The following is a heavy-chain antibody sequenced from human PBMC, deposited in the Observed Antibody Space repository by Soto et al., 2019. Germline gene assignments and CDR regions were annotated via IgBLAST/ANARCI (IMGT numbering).Heavy chain of an antibody. CDR3: ARGNHPPTYYFEF. CDR1: GYSFTSYW. V-gene: IGHV5-10-1*01. J-gene: IGHJ4*02. D-gene: IGHD3-10*01. CDR2: IDPSDSYT. Sequence: PGESLKISCKGSGYSFTSYWISWVRQMPGKGLEWMGRIDPSDSYTNYSPSFQGHVTISADKSISTAYLQWSSLKASDTAIYYCARGNHPPTYYFEFWGQGTLVTVSS.